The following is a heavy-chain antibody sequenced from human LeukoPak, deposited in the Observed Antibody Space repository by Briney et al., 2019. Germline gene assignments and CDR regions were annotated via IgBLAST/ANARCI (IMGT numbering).Heavy chain of an antibody. CDR1: GGSINGAY. D-gene: IGHD5-18*01. CDR2: ISYSGST. Sequence: PSETLSLTCAVSGGSINGAYWSWIRQPPGKGLEWIGYISYSGSTNYNPSLESRVTISVDTSKNHFSLRLYSVTAADTAVYYCARRGQDTPMVYYNYFNYWGQGALVTVSS. J-gene: IGHJ4*02. V-gene: IGHV4-59*12. CDR3: ARRGQDTPMVYYNYFNY.